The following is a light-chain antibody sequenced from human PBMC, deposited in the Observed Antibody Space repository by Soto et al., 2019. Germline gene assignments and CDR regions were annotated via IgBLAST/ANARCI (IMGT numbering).Light chain of an antibody. CDR2: AAS. V-gene: IGKV3-15*01. Sequence: EIVMTQSPGTLSVSLGERVTLSCRASQSVSRNLAWYQQRPGQVPRLLFYAASTRATDVPGTFSGSGSGTEFTLTISSLQSEDFAVYYCQQFEKWQFTFGQGTKLEIK. CDR3: QQFEKWQFT. J-gene: IGKJ2*01. CDR1: QSVSRN.